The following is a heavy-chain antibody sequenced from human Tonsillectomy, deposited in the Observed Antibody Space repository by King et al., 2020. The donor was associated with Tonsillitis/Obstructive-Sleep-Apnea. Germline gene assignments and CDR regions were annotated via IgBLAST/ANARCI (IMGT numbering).Heavy chain of an antibody. CDR1: GGSFSGYY. V-gene: IGHV4-34*01. CDR2: INHSGST. Sequence: VQLQQWGAGLLKPSETLSLTCAVYGGSFSGYYWSWIRQPPGRGLEGIGEINHSGSTNYNPSLKSRVTISVDTSKNQFSLKLSSVTAADTAVYYCARLEEYYYDSSGYYNYWGQGTLVTVSS. D-gene: IGHD3-22*01. J-gene: IGHJ4*02. CDR3: ARLEEYYYDSSGYYNY.